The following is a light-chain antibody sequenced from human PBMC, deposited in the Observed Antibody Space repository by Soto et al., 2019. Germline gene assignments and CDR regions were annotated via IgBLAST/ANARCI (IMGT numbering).Light chain of an antibody. V-gene: IGKV3-15*01. Sequence: EIVMTQSPATLSLSPGERATLSCRASQSVSSNLAWYQQKPGQAPRLLIYGASTRATGIPARFSGSGSGTEFTLTISILQSEDFAVYYCQQYRTFGQGTKVDIK. J-gene: IGKJ1*01. CDR1: QSVSSN. CDR2: GAS. CDR3: QQYRT.